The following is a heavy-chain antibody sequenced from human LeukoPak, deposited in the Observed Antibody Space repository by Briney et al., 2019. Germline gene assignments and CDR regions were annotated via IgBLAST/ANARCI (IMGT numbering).Heavy chain of an antibody. CDR3: ARTSKQWLGYYFDY. V-gene: IGHV4-4*09. J-gene: IGHJ4*02. CDR2: IYTSGST. Sequence: SETLSLTCTVSGGSISSYYWSWIRQPPGKGLEWIGYIYTSGSTNYNPSPKSRVTISVDTSKNQFSLKLSSVTAADTAVYYCARTSKQWLGYYFDYWGQGTLVTVSS. D-gene: IGHD6-19*01. CDR1: GGSISSYY.